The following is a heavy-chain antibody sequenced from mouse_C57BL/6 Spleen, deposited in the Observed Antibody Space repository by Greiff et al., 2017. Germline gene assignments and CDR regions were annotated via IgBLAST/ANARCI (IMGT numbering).Heavy chain of an antibody. D-gene: IGHD1-1*01. Sequence: VQLQQSGPGLVAPSQSLSITCTVSGFSLTSYGVDWVRQSPGKGLEWLGVIWGVGSTNYNSALKSRLSISKDNSKSQVFLKMNSLQTDDTAMYYCASATVVAPFAYWGQGTLVTVSA. CDR2: IWGVGST. V-gene: IGHV2-6*01. CDR1: GFSLTSYG. CDR3: ASATVVAPFAY. J-gene: IGHJ3*01.